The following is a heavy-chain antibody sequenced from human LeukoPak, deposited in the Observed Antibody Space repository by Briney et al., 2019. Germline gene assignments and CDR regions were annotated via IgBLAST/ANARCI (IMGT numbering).Heavy chain of an antibody. J-gene: IGHJ4*02. CDR1: GFTFSSYA. V-gene: IGHV3-23*01. D-gene: IGHD1-26*01. CDR2: ISGSGGST. CDR3: AKDLGVGATSGVAY. Sequence: GGSLRLSCAASGFTFSSYAMSWVRQAPGKGLEWVSAISGSGGSTYYADSVKGRLTISRDNSKNTLYLQMNSLRAEDTAVYYCAKDLGVGATSGVAYWGQGTLVTVSS.